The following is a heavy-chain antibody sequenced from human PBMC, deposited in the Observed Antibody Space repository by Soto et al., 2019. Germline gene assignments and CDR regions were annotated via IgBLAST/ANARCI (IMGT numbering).Heavy chain of an antibody. D-gene: IGHD3-3*01. V-gene: IGHV5-51*01. Sequence: GESLKISCKGSGYSFTSYWIGWVRQMPGKGLEWMGIIYPGDSATRYSPSFQGQVTISADKSISTAYLQWNSLKASDTAMYYCATLQYDFWSGYNDDAFDIWGQGTMVTVSS. CDR3: ATLQYDFWSGYNDDAFDI. CDR1: GYSFTSYW. J-gene: IGHJ3*02. CDR2: IYPGDSAT.